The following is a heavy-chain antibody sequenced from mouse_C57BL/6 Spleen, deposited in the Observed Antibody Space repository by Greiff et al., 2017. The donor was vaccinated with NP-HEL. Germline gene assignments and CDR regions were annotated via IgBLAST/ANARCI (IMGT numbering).Heavy chain of an antibody. J-gene: IGHJ4*01. Sequence: VQLQQSGTVLARPGASVKMSCKTSGYTFTSYWMHWVKQRPGQGLEWIGAIYPGNSDTSYNQKFKGKAKLTAVTSASTAYMELSSLTNEDSAVYYCTVTEDYDDGYAMDYWGQGTSVTVSS. V-gene: IGHV1-5*01. CDR3: TVTEDYDDGYAMDY. CDR1: GYTFTSYW. CDR2: IYPGNSDT. D-gene: IGHD2-4*01.